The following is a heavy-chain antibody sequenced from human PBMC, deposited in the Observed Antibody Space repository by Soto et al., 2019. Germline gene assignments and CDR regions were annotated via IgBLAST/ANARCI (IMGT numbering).Heavy chain of an antibody. CDR1: GGSISSSSYY. V-gene: IGHV4-39*01. J-gene: IGHJ4*02. CDR3: AARTWADGY. D-gene: IGHD6-19*01. Sequence: QLQLQESGPGLVKPSETLSLNCTVSGGSISSSSYYWGWIRQPPGKGLEWIGSIYYRGSTYYNPSLKSRVTMSVDTSKKQFSLKRRSVNAADTAVYYCAARTWADGYCGQGTLVTGSS. CDR2: IYYRGST.